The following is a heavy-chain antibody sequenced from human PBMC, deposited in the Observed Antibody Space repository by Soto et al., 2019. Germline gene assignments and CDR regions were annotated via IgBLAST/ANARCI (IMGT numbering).Heavy chain of an antibody. CDR3: AKGGCSGGSCYPYYYYGMDV. V-gene: IGHV3-23*01. J-gene: IGHJ6*02. CDR1: GFTFSSYA. Sequence: LRLSCAASGFTFSSYAMSWVRQAPGKGLEWVSAISGSGGSTYYADSVKGRFTISRDNSKNTLYLQMNSLRAEDTAVYYCAKGGCSGGSCYPYYYYGMDVWGQGTTVTVSS. D-gene: IGHD2-15*01. CDR2: ISGSGGST.